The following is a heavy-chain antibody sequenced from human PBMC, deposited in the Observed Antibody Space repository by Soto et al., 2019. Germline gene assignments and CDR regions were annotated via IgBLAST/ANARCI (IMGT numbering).Heavy chain of an antibody. D-gene: IGHD4-17*01. V-gene: IGHV3-23*01. CDR1: GFTFISYA. CDR2: ISGSGGST. Sequence: EVQLLESGGGLVQPGDSLRLSCAASGFTFISYAMSWVRQAPGKGLEWVSTISGSGGSTYYADSVKGRFTISRDYSKNTLSLQMNSLRAEDTAVYFCAKGASVTKALDIWGQGTMVTVSS. CDR3: AKGASVTKALDI. J-gene: IGHJ3*02.